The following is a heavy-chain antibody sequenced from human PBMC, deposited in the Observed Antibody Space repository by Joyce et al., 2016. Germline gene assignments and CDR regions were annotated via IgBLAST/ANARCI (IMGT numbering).Heavy chain of an antibody. D-gene: IGHD2-8*01. CDR2: LSSSSSYI. Sequence: EVQLVESGGGLVKPGGSLRLSCAASGFTFSSYSMSWVRQCPGKGLEWVSSLSSSSSYIKYTDSVKGRFTISRDNAKNSLYLQMNSLRVEDTAVYYCARSSYTNGIFDYWGQGTLVTVSS. CDR3: ARSSYTNGIFDY. CDR1: GFTFSSYS. J-gene: IGHJ4*02. V-gene: IGHV3-21*01.